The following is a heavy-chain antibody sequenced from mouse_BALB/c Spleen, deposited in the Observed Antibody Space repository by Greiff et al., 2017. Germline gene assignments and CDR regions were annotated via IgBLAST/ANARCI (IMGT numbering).Heavy chain of an antibody. D-gene: IGHD4-1*01. CDR2: INPSNGGT. Sequence: VQLQQPGAELVKPGASVKLSCKASGYTFTSYYMYWVKQRPGQGLEWIGGINPSNGGTNFNEKFKSKATLTVDKSSSTAYMQLSSLTSEDSAVYYCTREGLGRWYFDVWGAGTTVTVSS. CDR1: GYTFTSYY. J-gene: IGHJ1*01. CDR3: TREGLGRWYFDV. V-gene: IGHV1S81*02.